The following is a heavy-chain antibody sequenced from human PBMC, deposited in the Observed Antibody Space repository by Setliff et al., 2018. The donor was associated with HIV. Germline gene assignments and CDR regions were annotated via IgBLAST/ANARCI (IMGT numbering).Heavy chain of an antibody. CDR1: GYSFTTSG. CDR2: IIPIFGTA. CDR3: ATAGFDP. J-gene: IGHJ5*02. Sequence: SVKVSCKASGYSFTTSGVSWVRQAPGQGLEWMGGIIPIFGTANYAQKFQGRVTISADKSTSTAYLQWSSLKASDTAMYYCATAGFDPWGQGTLVTVSS. V-gene: IGHV1-69*06.